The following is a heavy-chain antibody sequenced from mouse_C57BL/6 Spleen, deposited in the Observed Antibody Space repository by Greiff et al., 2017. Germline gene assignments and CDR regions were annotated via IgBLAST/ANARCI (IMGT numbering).Heavy chain of an antibody. Sequence: EVKLVESGEGLVKPGGSLKLSCAASGFTFSSYAMSWVRQTPEKRLEWVAYISSGGDYIYYADTVKGRFTISRNNARNTLYLQMSSLKSEDTAMYYCTRKEYGTSFAYWGQGTLVTVSA. D-gene: IGHD1-1*01. CDR2: ISSGGDYI. V-gene: IGHV5-9-1*02. J-gene: IGHJ3*01. CDR1: GFTFSSYA. CDR3: TRKEYGTSFAY.